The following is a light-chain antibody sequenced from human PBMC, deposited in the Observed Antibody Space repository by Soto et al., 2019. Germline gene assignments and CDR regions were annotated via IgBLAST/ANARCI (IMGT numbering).Light chain of an antibody. V-gene: IGKV3-20*01. CDR1: QSVSSSY. J-gene: IGKJ1*01. Sequence: EIVLTQSPGTLSLSPGERATLSCRASQSVSSSYLAWYQQKPGQAPRLLIYGASSRATDIPDRFSGSGSGTDFTLTISRPEPEDFAVYYCQQYGSSPETFGQGTKVDIK. CDR2: GAS. CDR3: QQYGSSPET.